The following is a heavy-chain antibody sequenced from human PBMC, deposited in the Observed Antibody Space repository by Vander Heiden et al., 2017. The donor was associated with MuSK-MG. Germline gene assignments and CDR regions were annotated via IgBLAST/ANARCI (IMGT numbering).Heavy chain of an antibody. CDR3: VNEGTGLFGH. CDR2: ISGSGGAT. D-gene: IGHD3-9*01. V-gene: IGHV3-23*01. CDR1: GFAFSSYA. J-gene: IGHJ4*02. Sequence: EVQLLESGGGLVQPGGSLRLSCAASGFAFSSYAMSWVRQAPRKGLEWVSAISGSGGATYYADSVRGRFTISRDNSRDTLYLQMYSLRAEDTAIYYCVNEGTGLFGHWGQGTLVTVSS.